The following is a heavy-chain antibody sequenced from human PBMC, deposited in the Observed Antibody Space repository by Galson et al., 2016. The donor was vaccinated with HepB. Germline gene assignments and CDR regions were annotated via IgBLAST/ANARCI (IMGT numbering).Heavy chain of an antibody. CDR2: IGGSAGMT. J-gene: IGHJ6*03. Sequence: SLRLSCAASGFTFSSYAMSWVRQAPGKGLEWVSTIGGSAGMTYYADSVKGRFTISRDNSKNTLYLQMSGLRAEDTAVFYCAKQRRNSKDYYYYMDVWGKGTTVTVSS. V-gene: IGHV3-23*01. CDR3: AKQRRNSKDYYYYMDV. CDR1: GFTFSSYA. D-gene: IGHD4-23*01.